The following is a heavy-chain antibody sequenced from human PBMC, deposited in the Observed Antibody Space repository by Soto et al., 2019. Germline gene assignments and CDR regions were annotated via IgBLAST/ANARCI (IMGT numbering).Heavy chain of an antibody. V-gene: IGHV1-8*01. CDR1: GYTFTSYD. CDR3: ARAYGIVEVPAATSYYMDV. Sequence: ASVKVSCKASGYTFTSYDINWVRQATGQGLEWMGWMNPNSGNTGYAQKFQGRVTMTRNTSISTAYMELSSLRSEDTAVYYCARAYGIVEVPAATSYYMDVWGKGTTVTVSS. CDR2: MNPNSGNT. D-gene: IGHD2-2*01. J-gene: IGHJ6*03.